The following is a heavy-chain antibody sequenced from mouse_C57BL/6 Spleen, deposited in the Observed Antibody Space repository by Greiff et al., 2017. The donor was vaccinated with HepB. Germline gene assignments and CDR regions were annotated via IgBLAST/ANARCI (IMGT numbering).Heavy chain of an antibody. CDR3: ARIPYYSY. D-gene: IGHD2-10*01. CDR1: GYAFSSYW. Sequence: QVQLKESGAELVKPGASVKISCKASGYAFSSYWMNWVKQRPGKGLEWIGQIYPGDGDTNYNGKFKGKATLTADKSSSTAYMQLSSLTSEDSAVYFCARIPYYSYWGQGTLVTVSA. V-gene: IGHV1-80*01. CDR2: IYPGDGDT. J-gene: IGHJ3*01.